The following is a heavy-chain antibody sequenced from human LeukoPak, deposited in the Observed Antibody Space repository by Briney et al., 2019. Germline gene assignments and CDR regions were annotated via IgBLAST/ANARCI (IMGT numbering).Heavy chain of an antibody. CDR3: ARGAYSSSWYPSYFDY. CDR2: IYYSGST. V-gene: IGHV4-59*01. CDR1: GGSISSYY. D-gene: IGHD6-13*01. J-gene: IGHJ4*02. Sequence: SETLSLTCTVSGGSISSYYWSWIRQPPGKGLEWIGYIYYSGSTNYNPSLKSRVTISVDTSKNQFSLKLSSVTAADTAVYYCARGAYSSSWYPSYFDYWGQGTLVTVSS.